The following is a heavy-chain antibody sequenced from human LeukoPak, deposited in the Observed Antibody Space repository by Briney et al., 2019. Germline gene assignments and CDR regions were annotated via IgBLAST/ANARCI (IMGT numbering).Heavy chain of an antibody. V-gene: IGHV4-34*01. D-gene: IGHD5-18*01. CDR3: ARVRRSYWMQLWLGWFDP. Sequence: PSETLSLTCAVYGGSFSGYYWSWIRQPPGKGLEWIGEINHSGSTNYKSSLKSRVTISVDTSKSQFSLKLSSVTAADTAVYYCARVRRSYWMQLWLGWFDPWGQGTLVTVSS. J-gene: IGHJ5*02. CDR1: GGSFSGYY. CDR2: INHSGST.